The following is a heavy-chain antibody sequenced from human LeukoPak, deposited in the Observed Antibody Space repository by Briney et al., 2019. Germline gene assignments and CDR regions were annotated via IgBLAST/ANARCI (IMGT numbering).Heavy chain of an antibody. D-gene: IGHD3-22*01. Sequence: GGSLRLSCAASGFTFSSYGMHWVRQAPGKGLEWVAVISYDGSNKYYADSVKGRFTISRDNSKNTLYLQMNSLRAEDTAVYYCAKVGSSGYYHTQAHDAFDIWGQGTMVTVSS. J-gene: IGHJ3*02. CDR3: AKVGSSGYYHTQAHDAFDI. CDR2: ISYDGSNK. V-gene: IGHV3-30*18. CDR1: GFTFSSYG.